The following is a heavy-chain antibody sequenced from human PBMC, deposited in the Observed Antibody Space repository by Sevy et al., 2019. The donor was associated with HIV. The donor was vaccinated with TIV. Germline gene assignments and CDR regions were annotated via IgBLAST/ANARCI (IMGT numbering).Heavy chain of an antibody. D-gene: IGHD6-13*01. Sequence: SGPTLVNPTQTLTLTCTFSGFSLSTSGVGVGWIRQPPGKALEWLALIYWDDDKRYSPSLKSRLTITKDTSKNQVVLTMTNMDPVDIATYYCARMEGYSSSWSPAHWGQGTLVTVSS. J-gene: IGHJ4*02. CDR3: ARMEGYSSSWSPAH. CDR1: GFSLSTSGVG. CDR2: IYWDDDK. V-gene: IGHV2-5*02.